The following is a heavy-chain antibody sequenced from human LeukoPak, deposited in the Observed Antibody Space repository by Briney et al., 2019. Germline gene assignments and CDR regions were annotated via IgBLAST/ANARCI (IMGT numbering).Heavy chain of an antibody. V-gene: IGHV3-23*01. J-gene: IGHJ4*02. CDR3: VRAYTTSGTYSEP. D-gene: IGHD1-26*01. Sequence: PGGSLRLSCTASGFTFSTYAMGWNRQAPGKGLEWVTGIGSNGVNTYYAGSAKGRFTISRDNSKNTVYLQMDSLRAEDTALYYCVRAYTTSGTYSEPWGQGTLVTVSS. CDR2: IGSNGVNT. CDR1: GFTFSTYA.